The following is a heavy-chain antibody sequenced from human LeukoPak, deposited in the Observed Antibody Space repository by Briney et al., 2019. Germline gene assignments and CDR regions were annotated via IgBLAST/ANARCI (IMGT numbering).Heavy chain of an antibody. CDR3: ARDREDTWGSPGFFDF. J-gene: IGHJ2*01. Sequence: ASVHVSCRTSGYTFTGYYVHWVRQAPGQGLEWMGWINPKSGATKDGQKFQGRVAMTRDRPTSTAYMELSRLISDDTAVYFCARDREDTWGSPGFFDFWGRGTLVTVSS. CDR2: INPKSGAT. D-gene: IGHD3-16*01. CDR1: GYTFTGYY. V-gene: IGHV1-2*02.